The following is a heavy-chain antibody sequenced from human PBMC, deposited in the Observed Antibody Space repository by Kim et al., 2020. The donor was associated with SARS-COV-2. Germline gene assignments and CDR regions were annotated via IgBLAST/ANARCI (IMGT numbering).Heavy chain of an antibody. CDR2: INHSGST. V-gene: IGHV4-34*01. D-gene: IGHD3-22*01. CDR1: GGSFSGYY. Sequence: SETLSLTCAVYGGSFSGYYWSWIRQPPGKGLEWIGEINHSGSTNYNPSLKSRVTISVDTSKNQFSLKLSSLTAADTAVYYCARRPRITMTVVVNGLGWFDPWGQGTLVTVSS. CDR3: ARRPRITMTVVVNGLGWFDP. J-gene: IGHJ5*02.